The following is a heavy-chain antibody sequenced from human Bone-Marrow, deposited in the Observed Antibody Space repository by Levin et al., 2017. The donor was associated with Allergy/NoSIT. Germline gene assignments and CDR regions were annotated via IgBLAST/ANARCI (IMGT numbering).Heavy chain of an antibody. V-gene: IGHV1-46*01. Sequence: ASVKVSCKASGYTFTSYYMHWVRQAPGQGLEWMGIINPSGGSTSYAQKFQGRVTMTRDTSTSTVYMELSSLRSEDTAVYYCARDVYYDSSGYYYVGAFDIWGQGTMVTVSS. CDR1: GYTFTSYY. CDR2: INPSGGST. CDR3: ARDVYYDSSGYYYVGAFDI. D-gene: IGHD3-22*01. J-gene: IGHJ3*02.